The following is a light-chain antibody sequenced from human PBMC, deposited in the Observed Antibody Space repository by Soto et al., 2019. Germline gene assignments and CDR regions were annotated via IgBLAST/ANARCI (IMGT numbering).Light chain of an antibody. CDR2: DAS. V-gene: IGKV3-11*01. CDR1: QSISSY. CDR3: QQRSNWPLT. Sequence: EIVLTQSPATLSLSPGERATLSCRASQSISSYLAWFQQKPGRAPRLLISDASNRATGIPARFSGSGSGTDFTLTISSLEPEDFAVYYCQQRSNWPLTFGPGTRVEI. J-gene: IGKJ1*01.